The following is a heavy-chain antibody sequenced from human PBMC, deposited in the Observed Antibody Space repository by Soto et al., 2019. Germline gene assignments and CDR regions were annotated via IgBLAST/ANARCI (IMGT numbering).Heavy chain of an antibody. V-gene: IGHV1-69*12. J-gene: IGHJ6*02. CDR1: GGTFSGYA. CDR3: GRQGSLLGYYYGMDV. Sequence: QVQLVQSGAEVKKRGSSVKVSCKASGGTFSGYAISWVRQAPGQGLEWMGGIIPIFGTANYAQKFQGRVTITADESTSTAYTELSSLRSEDTAVYYCGRQGSLLGYYYGMDVWGQGTTVTVSS. D-gene: IGHD3-16*01. CDR2: IIPIFGTA.